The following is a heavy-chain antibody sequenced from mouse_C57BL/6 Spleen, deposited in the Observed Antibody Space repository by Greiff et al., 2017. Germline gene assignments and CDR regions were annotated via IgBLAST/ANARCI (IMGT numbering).Heavy chain of an antibody. J-gene: IGHJ3*01. Sequence: QVQLQQSGAELVRPGASVTLSCKASGYTFTDYEMHWVKQTPVHGLEWIGAIDPETGGNAYNQKFKGKAILTADKSSSTAYMELRSLTSEDSAVYYCTRCYEYDGGFAYWGQGTLVTVSA. CDR1: GYTFTDYE. V-gene: IGHV1-15*01. D-gene: IGHD2-4*01. CDR2: IDPETGGN. CDR3: TRCYEYDGGFAY.